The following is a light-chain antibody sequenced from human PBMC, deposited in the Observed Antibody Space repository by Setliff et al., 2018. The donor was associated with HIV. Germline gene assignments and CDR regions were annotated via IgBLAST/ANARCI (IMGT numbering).Light chain of an antibody. V-gene: IGLV1-44*01. Sequence: QSVLTQSPSVSGTPGQRVTISCSGSNSNIGTTTVNWYQRLPGAAPKLIIYTNSHRPSGVPDRFSGSKSGTSASLAISGLQSEDEAEYYCASWDDSLKVYVFGSGTKATVL. CDR2: TNS. J-gene: IGLJ1*01. CDR1: NSNIGTTT. CDR3: ASWDDSLKVYV.